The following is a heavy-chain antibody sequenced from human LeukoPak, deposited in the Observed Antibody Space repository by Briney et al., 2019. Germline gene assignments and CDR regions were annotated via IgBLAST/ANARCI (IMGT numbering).Heavy chain of an antibody. CDR3: ARTSRGSNPDY. CDR2: ISAYNGNT. Sequence: ASAKVSCKASGYTSTSYVISWVRQAPGPGREWMRWISAYNGNTNYAQKLQGRVTMTTDTSTSTAYMELRSLRSDDTAVYYCARTSRGSNPDYWGQGTLVTVSS. D-gene: IGHD3-10*01. V-gene: IGHV1-18*01. J-gene: IGHJ4*02. CDR1: GYTSTSYV.